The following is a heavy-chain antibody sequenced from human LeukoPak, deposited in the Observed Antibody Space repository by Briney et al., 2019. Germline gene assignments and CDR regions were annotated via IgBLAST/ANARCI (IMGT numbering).Heavy chain of an antibody. CDR2: ISGSGGST. CDR3: AKWTGNSVNFDY. CDR1: GFTFSSYG. Sequence: GGSLRLSCAASGFTFSSYGMSWVRQAPGKGLEWVSTISGSGGSTYYADSVKGRFTISRDSSKNTVHLHMNSLSAEDTAVYYCAKWTGNSVNFDYWGQGTLVTVSS. J-gene: IGHJ4*02. V-gene: IGHV3-23*01. D-gene: IGHD3/OR15-3a*01.